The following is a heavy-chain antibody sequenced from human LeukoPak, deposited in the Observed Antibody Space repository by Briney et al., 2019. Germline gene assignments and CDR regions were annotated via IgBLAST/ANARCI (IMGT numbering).Heavy chain of an antibody. J-gene: IGHJ6*03. Sequence: PGGSLRLSCAASGFIFSSYEMNWVRQAPGKGLEWVSYISSSGSTIYYADSVKGRFTISRDNSKNTLYLQMNSLRAEDTAVYYCAKDGPICSSTSCYPPGDYYMDVWGKGTTVTISS. D-gene: IGHD2-2*01. CDR3: AKDGPICSSTSCYPPGDYYMDV. CDR1: GFIFSSYE. V-gene: IGHV3-48*03. CDR2: ISSSGSTI.